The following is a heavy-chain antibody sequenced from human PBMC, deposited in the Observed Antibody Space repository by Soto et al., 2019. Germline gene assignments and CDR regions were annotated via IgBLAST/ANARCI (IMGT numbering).Heavy chain of an antibody. CDR1: GYSFTSYW. V-gene: IGHV5-51*01. D-gene: IGHD3-3*01. CDR2: IYPGDSDT. Sequence: GESLKISCKGSGYSFTSYWIGWVRQMPGKGLEWMGIIYPGDSDTRYSPSFQGQVTISADKSISTAYLQWSSLKASDTAMYYCGGGKAYDFWSGYYRHYMDVWGKGTTVTVSS. CDR3: GGGKAYDFWSGYYRHYMDV. J-gene: IGHJ6*03.